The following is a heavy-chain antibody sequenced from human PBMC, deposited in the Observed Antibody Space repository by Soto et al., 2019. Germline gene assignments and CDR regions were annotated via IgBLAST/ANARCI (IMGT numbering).Heavy chain of an antibody. Sequence: QVQLVESGGGLVKPGGSLRLSCAASGFTFSDYYMSWIRQAPGKGLEWVSYISSSGSTIYYADSVKGRFTISRDNAKNSLYPQINSLSAEDTAVYYCARAVAAAGYYYYYYYYMDVWGKGTTVTVSS. CDR1: GFTFSDYY. CDR3: ARAVAAAGYYYYYYYYMDV. J-gene: IGHJ6*03. D-gene: IGHD6-13*01. CDR2: ISSSGSTI. V-gene: IGHV3-11*01.